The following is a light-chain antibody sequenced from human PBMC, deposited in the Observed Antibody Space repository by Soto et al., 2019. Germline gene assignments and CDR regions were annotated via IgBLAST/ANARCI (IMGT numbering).Light chain of an antibody. CDR1: SSDVGNYNY. CDR3: TSYTISSTYV. J-gene: IGLJ1*01. Sequence: QSALTQPASVSGSPGQSIAISCTGTSSDVGNYNYVSWYQQHPDKAPKLMIFDVSNRPSGVSDRFSGSKSGNTASLTISGLQADDEADYYCTSYTISSTYVFGTGTKVTVL. V-gene: IGLV2-14*01. CDR2: DVS.